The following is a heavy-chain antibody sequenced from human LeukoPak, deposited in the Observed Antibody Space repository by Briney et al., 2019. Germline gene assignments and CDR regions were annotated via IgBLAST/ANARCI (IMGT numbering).Heavy chain of an antibody. CDR1: GNSITRYW. D-gene: IGHD5-18*01. V-gene: IGHV5-51*01. CDR2: IHPGDSDT. Sequence: GASMKISCTGSGNSITRYWIGWVRQMPGKGLELRGIIHPGDSDTRDSPFFEGQITISADKTISTAYLLSSILTAAATAKYYSASLGATSTAVVDYWGQGILVTVSS. J-gene: IGHJ4*02. CDR3: ASLGATSTAVVDY.